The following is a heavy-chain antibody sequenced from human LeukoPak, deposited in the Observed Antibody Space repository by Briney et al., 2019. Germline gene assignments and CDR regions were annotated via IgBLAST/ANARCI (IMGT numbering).Heavy chain of an antibody. CDR2: IYHSGST. J-gene: IGHJ6*03. CDR1: GGSFSGYY. V-gene: IGHV4-34*01. CDR3: ARQVTVTTWTCYYYMDV. D-gene: IGHD4-17*01. Sequence: SETLSLTCAVYGGSFSGYYWSWIRQPPGKGLEWIGNIYHSGSTYYNPSLKSRVTISVDTSKNQFCLRLYSVTAADTAVYYCARQVTVTTWTCYYYMDVWGKGTTVTVSS.